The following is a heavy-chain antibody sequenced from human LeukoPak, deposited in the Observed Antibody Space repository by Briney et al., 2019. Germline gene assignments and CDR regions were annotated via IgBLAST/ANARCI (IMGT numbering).Heavy chain of an antibody. J-gene: IGHJ5*02. Sequence: ASVKVSCKASGYTFTSYYMHWVRQAPGQGLEWMGIINPGGGSTSYAQKFQGRVTMTRDTSTSTVYMELSSLRSEDTAVYYCARELRGPAASGGWFDPWGQGTLVTVSS. CDR1: GYTFTSYY. D-gene: IGHD2-2*01. CDR2: INPGGGST. CDR3: ARELRGPAASGGWFDP. V-gene: IGHV1-46*01.